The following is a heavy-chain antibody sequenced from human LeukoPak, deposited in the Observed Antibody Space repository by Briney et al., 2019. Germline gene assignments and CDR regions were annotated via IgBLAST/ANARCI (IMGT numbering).Heavy chain of an antibody. J-gene: IGHJ4*02. CDR3: AKADTFENYFDS. CDR1: GFTFSSYS. CDR2: VSPDGSHV. Sequence: GGSLRLSCAASGFTFSSYSMNWVRQAAGKGLEWVALVSPDGSHVNYADSVKGRFTISRDNSKNMMNLQMNSLTSDDTAVYFCAKADTFENYFDSWGQGTLVTVSS. D-gene: IGHD3-9*01. V-gene: IGHV3-30*18.